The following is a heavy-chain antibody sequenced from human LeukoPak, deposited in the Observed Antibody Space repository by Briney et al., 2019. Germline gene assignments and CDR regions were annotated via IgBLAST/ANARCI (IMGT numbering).Heavy chain of an antibody. V-gene: IGHV3-21*01. Sequence: GGSLRLSCAASGFTFSNAWMSWVRQAPGKGLEWVSSISSSSSYIYYADSVKGRFTISRDNAKNSLYLQMNSLRAEDTAVYYCARDIGSGWLGYFDYWGQGTLVTVSS. J-gene: IGHJ4*02. CDR1: GFTFSNAW. CDR2: ISSSSSYI. D-gene: IGHD6-19*01. CDR3: ARDIGSGWLGYFDY.